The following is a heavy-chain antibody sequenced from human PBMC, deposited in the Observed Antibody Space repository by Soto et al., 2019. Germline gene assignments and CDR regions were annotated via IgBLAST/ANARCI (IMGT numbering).Heavy chain of an antibody. CDR3: ARWYSSGLYYLAY. D-gene: IGHD6-19*01. Sequence: GESLKISCEASGYKFTAYWIGWVRQTPGKGLEWMGIIYPGDSETRYSPSFQGQVTISADKTTSTAYLQWNSLKASDTAMYYCARWYSSGLYYLAYWGQGTLVTASS. CDR2: IYPGDSET. J-gene: IGHJ4*02. CDR1: GYKFTAYW. V-gene: IGHV5-51*01.